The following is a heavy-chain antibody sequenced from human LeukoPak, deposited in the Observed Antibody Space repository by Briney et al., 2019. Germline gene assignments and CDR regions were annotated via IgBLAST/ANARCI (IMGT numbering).Heavy chain of an antibody. Sequence: PGGSLRLSCAASGFTFDDYAMHWVRQAPGKGLEWVSFTDTSGNYIYYGDSVKGRFTISRDNAKNLVFLQMNGLRAEDTAVYYCARGRSITLLRGVAMSDGFDIWGQGAMVAVSS. V-gene: IGHV3-21*01. D-gene: IGHD3-10*01. CDR2: TDTSGNYI. CDR1: GFTFDDYA. J-gene: IGHJ3*02. CDR3: ARGRSITLLRGVAMSDGFDI.